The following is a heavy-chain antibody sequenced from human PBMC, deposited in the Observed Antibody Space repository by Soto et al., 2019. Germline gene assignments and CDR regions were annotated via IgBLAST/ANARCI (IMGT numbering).Heavy chain of an antibody. CDR3: ARGPSAVLRFLEWSFDY. CDR1: GFTVSSYA. Sequence: GGSMRISRAASGFTVSSYAMHWVRKAPGKGLEWVAVISYDGSNKYYADSVKGRFTISRDNSKNTLYLQMNSLRAEDTAVYYCARGPSAVLRFLEWSFDYWGQGTLVIVSS. V-gene: IGHV3-30-3*01. CDR2: ISYDGSNK. J-gene: IGHJ4*02. D-gene: IGHD3-3*01.